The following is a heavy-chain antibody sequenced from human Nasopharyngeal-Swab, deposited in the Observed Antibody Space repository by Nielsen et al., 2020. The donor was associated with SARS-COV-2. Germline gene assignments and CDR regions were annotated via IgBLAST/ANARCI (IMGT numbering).Heavy chain of an antibody. D-gene: IGHD6-13*01. V-gene: IGHV3-30*18. J-gene: IGHJ6*03. CDR3: AKTAGAADYYYYYYMDV. CDR2: ISYDGSNK. Sequence: VRQAPGKGLEWGAVISYDGSNKYYADSVKGRFTISGDNSKNTLYLQMNSLRAEDTAVYYCAKTAGAADYYYYYYMDVWGKGTTVTVSS.